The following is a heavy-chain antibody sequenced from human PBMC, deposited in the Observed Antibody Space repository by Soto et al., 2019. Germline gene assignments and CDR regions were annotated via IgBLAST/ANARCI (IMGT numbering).Heavy chain of an antibody. CDR3: AKDTRGYSYGSPDY. CDR1: GFTFSSYG. Sequence: GGSLRLSCAASGFTFSSYGMRWVRQAPGKGLEWVAVISYDGSNKYYADSVKGRFTISRDNSKNTLYLQMNSLRAEDTAVYYCAKDTRGYSYGSPDYWGQGTLVTVSS. V-gene: IGHV3-30*18. J-gene: IGHJ4*02. D-gene: IGHD5-18*01. CDR2: ISYDGSNK.